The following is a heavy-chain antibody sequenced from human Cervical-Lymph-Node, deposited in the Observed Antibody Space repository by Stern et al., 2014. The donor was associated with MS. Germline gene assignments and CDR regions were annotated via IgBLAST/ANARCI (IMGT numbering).Heavy chain of an antibody. D-gene: IGHD6-6*01. CDR3: ARVPPRLYSSSIDY. J-gene: IGHJ4*02. V-gene: IGHV3-33*01. Sequence: QVQLVQPGGGVGQPGRSLRLSCAASGFTFSSYGMHWVRQAPGTGLEWVAVIWYDGSNKYYADSVKGRFTISRDNSKNTLYLQMNSLRAEDTAVYYCARVPPRLYSSSIDYWGQGTLVTVSS. CDR2: IWYDGSNK. CDR1: GFTFSSYG.